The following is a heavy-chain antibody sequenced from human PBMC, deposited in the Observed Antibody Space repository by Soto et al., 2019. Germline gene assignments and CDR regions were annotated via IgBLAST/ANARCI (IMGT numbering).Heavy chain of an antibody. J-gene: IGHJ6*02. V-gene: IGHV4-61*01. CDR2: IYYSGST. CDR3: ARMRIAASQNPYYYYGMDV. CDR1: GGSVSSGSYY. Sequence: QMQLQESGPGLVKPSETLSLTCTVSGGSVSSGSYYWSWIRQPPGKGLACIGYIYYSGSTNYNPSLKSRVTISVDTSKNQFSLKLTSVTAADTAVYYCARMRIAASQNPYYYYGMDVWGQGTTVTVSS. D-gene: IGHD6-6*01.